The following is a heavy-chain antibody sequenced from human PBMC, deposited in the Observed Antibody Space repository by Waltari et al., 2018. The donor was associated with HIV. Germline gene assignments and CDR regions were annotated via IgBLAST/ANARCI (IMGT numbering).Heavy chain of an antibody. V-gene: IGHV3-7*01. CDR2: IKEDGRDK. Sequence: EVQLVESGGGLVQPGGSLRLSCAASGFTFRSYWMSWVRQAPGKGLGWVANIKEDGRDKYYVDSVKGRFTISRDNAKNTLYLQMNSLRADDTAVYYCARGWWEQQRNRKYNWFDPWGQGTLVTVSS. D-gene: IGHD1-26*01. J-gene: IGHJ5*02. CDR1: GFTFRSYW. CDR3: ARGWWEQQRNRKYNWFDP.